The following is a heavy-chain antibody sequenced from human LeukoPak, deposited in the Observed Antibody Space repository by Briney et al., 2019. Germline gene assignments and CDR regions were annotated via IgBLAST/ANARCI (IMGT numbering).Heavy chain of an antibody. Sequence: GGSLRLSCAASGFTFSSYSMNWVRQAPGKGLEWVSYISSSSSTIYYADSVKGRFTISRDNAKNSLYLQMNSLRAEDTAVYYCATRGYYCDSGGYSYFDYWGQGTLVTVSS. CDR2: ISSSSSTI. J-gene: IGHJ4*02. V-gene: IGHV3-48*01. D-gene: IGHD3-22*01. CDR1: GFTFSSYS. CDR3: ATRGYYCDSGGYSYFDY.